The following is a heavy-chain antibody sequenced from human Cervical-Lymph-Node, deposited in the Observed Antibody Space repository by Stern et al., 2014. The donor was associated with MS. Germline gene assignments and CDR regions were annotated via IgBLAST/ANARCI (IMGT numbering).Heavy chain of an antibody. CDR1: GFTFEDYA. Sequence: VQLVESGGGVVKPGGSLTVSCSASGFTFEDYAMHWVRQAPGKGLECLTMIWCDGSQRLSAESVKGRFTISRDNSRNTLYLQMRSLRVEDTAFYFCVRESGYYFDSWGPGTLLTVSS. D-gene: IGHD3-3*01. J-gene: IGHJ4*02. CDR3: VRESGYYFDS. CDR2: IWCDGSQR. V-gene: IGHV3-33*01.